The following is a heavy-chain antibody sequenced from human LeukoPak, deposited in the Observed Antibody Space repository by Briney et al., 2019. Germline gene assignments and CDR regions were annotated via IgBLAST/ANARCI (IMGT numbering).Heavy chain of an antibody. V-gene: IGHV3-23*01. J-gene: IGHJ4*02. D-gene: IGHD3-10*01. CDR3: ARDSGYYGSGEDYYFDY. CDR2: ISGSGGST. Sequence: PGGSLRLSCAASGFTFSSYAMSWVRQAPGKGLEWVSGISGSGGSTYYADSVKGRFTISRDNSKNTLYLQMNSLRAEDTAVYYCARDSGYYGSGEDYYFDYWGQGTLVTVSS. CDR1: GFTFSSYA.